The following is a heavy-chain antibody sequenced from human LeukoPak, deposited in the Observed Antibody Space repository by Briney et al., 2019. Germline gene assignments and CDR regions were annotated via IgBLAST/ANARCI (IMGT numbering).Heavy chain of an antibody. Sequence: PGGSLRLSCAASGFTFSSYAMHWVRQAPGKGLEWVSAISGSGGSTYYADSVKGRFTISRDNSKNTLYLQMNSLRAEDTAVYYCAKDLYDILTGYYPDYWGQGTLVTVSS. V-gene: IGHV3-23*01. D-gene: IGHD3-9*01. J-gene: IGHJ4*02. CDR3: AKDLYDILTGYYPDY. CDR1: GFTFSSYA. CDR2: ISGSGGST.